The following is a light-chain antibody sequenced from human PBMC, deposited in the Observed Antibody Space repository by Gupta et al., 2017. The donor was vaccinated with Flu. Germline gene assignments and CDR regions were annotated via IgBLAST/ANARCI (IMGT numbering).Light chain of an antibody. J-gene: IGLJ1*01. Sequence: QSALTQPASVSGSPGQSITISCTGTSSDVGRYNLVSWYQQHPGKVPKLMIYEGSRRPAGVANRFSGSKAGNTASVTISGLQAEDEADYYGGPYAGSSNFVFGTGTKGTVL. V-gene: IGLV2-23*01. CDR2: EGS. CDR3: GPYAGSSNFV. CDR1: SSDVGRYNL.